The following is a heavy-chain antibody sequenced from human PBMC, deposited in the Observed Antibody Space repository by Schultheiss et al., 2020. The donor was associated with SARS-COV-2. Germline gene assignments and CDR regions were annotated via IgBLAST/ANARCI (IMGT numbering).Heavy chain of an antibody. CDR2: IYYSGNT. D-gene: IGHD3-16*01. Sequence: SQTLSLTCTVSGGSVSSGTYYWSWIRQPPGKGLEWIGYIYYSGNTYYNPSLKSRLTISVDTSRNQFSLKLSSVTAADTAVYYCARVQKLMITFGGAKDYYGMDVWGQGTTVTVSS. CDR3: ARVQKLMITFGGAKDYYGMDV. CDR1: GGSVSSGTYY. V-gene: IGHV4-61*01. J-gene: IGHJ6*02.